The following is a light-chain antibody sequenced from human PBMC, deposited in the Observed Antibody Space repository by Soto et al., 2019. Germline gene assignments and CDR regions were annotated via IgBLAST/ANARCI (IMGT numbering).Light chain of an antibody. Sequence: QSVLTQPRSVSGSPGQSVTISCSGSSSDVGGYNFVSWYQQHPGKAPKVIIYEGIKRPSGVSNRFSGSNSGSTASLTISGLQAEDEADYYCCSYVGATTYVFGTGTKLTVL. J-gene: IGLJ1*01. CDR2: EGI. CDR1: SSDVGGYNF. V-gene: IGLV2-23*01. CDR3: CSYVGATTYV.